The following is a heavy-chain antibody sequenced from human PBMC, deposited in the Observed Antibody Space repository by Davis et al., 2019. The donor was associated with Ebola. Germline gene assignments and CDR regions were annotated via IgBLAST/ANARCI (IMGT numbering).Heavy chain of an antibody. V-gene: IGHV3-30*02. CDR3: ARPPTIAAHKYYYGMDA. J-gene: IGHJ6*02. CDR2: IRYDGSNK. CDR1: GFTFSSYG. Sequence: PGGSLRLSCAASGFTFSSYGMHWVRQAPGKGLEWVAFIRYDGSNKYYADSVKGRFTISRDNFKNTLYLQMNSLRTEDTAVYYCARPPTIAAHKYYYGMDAWGQGTTVTVSS. D-gene: IGHD6-25*01.